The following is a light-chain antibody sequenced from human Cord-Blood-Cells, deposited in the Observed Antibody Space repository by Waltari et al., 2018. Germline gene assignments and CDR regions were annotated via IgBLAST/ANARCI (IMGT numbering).Light chain of an antibody. CDR2: WAS. CDR1: QSVLYSSNNQNY. J-gene: IGKJ4*01. CDR3: QQYYSTPLT. V-gene: IGKV4-1*01. Sequence: DIVMTQSQDSLAVSLGARATSNCKSSQSVLYSSNNQNYLAWYQKKPGQPPKLLIYWASTRESVVPDRFSGGGSGTDFTLTISSLQAEDVAVYYCQQYYSTPLTFGGGTKVEIK.